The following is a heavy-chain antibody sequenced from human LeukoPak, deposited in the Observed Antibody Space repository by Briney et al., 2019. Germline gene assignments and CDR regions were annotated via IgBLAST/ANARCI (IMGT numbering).Heavy chain of an antibody. Sequence: PSETLSLTCGVSGGSISYSSYYWGWIRQPPGKGLEWIGSIYYTGSSYYNPSLKSRVTISVDTSKNQFSLKLRSVTAADTAVYYCARDCSGGSCFSGPFEYWGQGTLVTVSS. CDR1: GGSISYSSYY. D-gene: IGHD2-15*01. J-gene: IGHJ4*02. CDR2: IYYTGSS. V-gene: IGHV4-39*02. CDR3: ARDCSGGSCFSGPFEY.